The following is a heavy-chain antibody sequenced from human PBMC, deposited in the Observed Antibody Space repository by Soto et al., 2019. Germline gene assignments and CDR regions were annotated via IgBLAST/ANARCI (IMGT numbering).Heavy chain of an antibody. J-gene: IGHJ6*02. CDR2: IKSKTDGGTT. Sequence: GGSLRLSCAASGFTFSNAWMSWVRQAPGKGLEWVGRIKSKTDGGTTDYAAPVKGRFTISRDDSKNTLYLQMNSLKTEDTAVYYCTTLPTVTKYYYYYGMDVWGQGTTVTVSS. CDR1: GFTFSNAW. CDR3: TTLPTVTKYYYYYGMDV. V-gene: IGHV3-15*01. D-gene: IGHD4-4*01.